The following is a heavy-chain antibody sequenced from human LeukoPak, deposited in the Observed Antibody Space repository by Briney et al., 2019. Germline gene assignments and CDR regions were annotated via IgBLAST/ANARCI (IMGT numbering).Heavy chain of an antibody. CDR3: AKAAHCSSTSCYGVPPAADV. D-gene: IGHD2-2*01. CDR1: GFTFSSYA. Sequence: GGSLRLSCAASGFTFSSYAMSWVRQAPGKGLEWVSAISGSGGSTYYADPVKGRFTISRDNSKNTLYLQMNSLRAEDTAVYYCAKAAHCSSTSCYGVPPAADVWGKGTTVTVSS. CDR2: ISGSGGST. V-gene: IGHV3-23*01. J-gene: IGHJ6*04.